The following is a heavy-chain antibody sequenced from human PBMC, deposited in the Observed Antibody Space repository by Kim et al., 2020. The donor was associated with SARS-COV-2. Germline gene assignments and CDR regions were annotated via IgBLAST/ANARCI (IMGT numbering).Heavy chain of an antibody. CDR1: GFTFSSYW. D-gene: IGHD6-19*01. Sequence: GGSLRLSCAASGFTFSSYWMSWVRQAPGKGLEWVANIKQDGSEKYYVDSVKGRFTISRDNAKNSLYLQMNSLRAEDTAVYYCARDRILAVAGRGGYDAFDIWGQGTMVTVSS. J-gene: IGHJ3*02. CDR2: IKQDGSEK. V-gene: IGHV3-7*01. CDR3: ARDRILAVAGRGGYDAFDI.